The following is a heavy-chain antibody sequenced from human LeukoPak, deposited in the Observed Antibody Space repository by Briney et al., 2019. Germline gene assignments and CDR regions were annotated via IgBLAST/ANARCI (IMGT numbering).Heavy chain of an antibody. Sequence: SETLSLTCAVYGGSFSGYYWSWIRQPPGKGLERIGEIYHSGSTNYNPSLKSRVTISVDTSKNQFSLKLSSVTAADTAVYYCARGRGVHCSSTSCYNLYYYYYYMDVWGKGTTVTVSS. J-gene: IGHJ6*03. CDR3: ARGRGVHCSSTSCYNLYYYYYYMDV. CDR2: IYHSGST. CDR1: GGSFSGYY. V-gene: IGHV4-34*01. D-gene: IGHD2-2*01.